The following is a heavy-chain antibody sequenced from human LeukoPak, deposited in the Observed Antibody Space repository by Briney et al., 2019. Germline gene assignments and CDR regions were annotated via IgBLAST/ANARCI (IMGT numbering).Heavy chain of an antibody. CDR1: GFTFSDYS. CDR3: ARRGVSRGWGAFDI. Sequence: AGGSLRLSCAASGFTFSDYSLNWVRQAPGKGLEWVSSIGGSSSHIYYADSLRGRFTISRDNSKNTLYLQMNSLRVEDTAIYYCARRGVSRGWGAFDIWGQGTIVTVSS. J-gene: IGHJ3*02. CDR2: IGGSSSHI. D-gene: IGHD6-19*01. V-gene: IGHV3-21*04.